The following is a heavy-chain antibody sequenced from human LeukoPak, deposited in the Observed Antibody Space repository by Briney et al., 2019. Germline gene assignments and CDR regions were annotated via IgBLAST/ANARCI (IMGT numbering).Heavy chain of an antibody. CDR2: FTPMFGTA. CDR3: ARADYYGSGNYRYYYYMDV. CDR1: GGTFSSYA. D-gene: IGHD3-10*01. Sequence: SVKVSCKASGGTFSSYAITWVRQAPGQGLEWMGGFTPMFGTANYAQNFQDRVTITTDESASTAYMDLSSLRSEDTAVYYCARADYYGSGNYRYYYYMDVWGKGTTVTVSS. V-gene: IGHV1-69*05. J-gene: IGHJ6*03.